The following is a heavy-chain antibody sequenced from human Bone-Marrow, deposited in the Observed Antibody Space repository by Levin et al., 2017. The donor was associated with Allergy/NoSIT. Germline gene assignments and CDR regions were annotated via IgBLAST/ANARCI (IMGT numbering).Heavy chain of an antibody. V-gene: IGHV4-34*01. Sequence: SETLSLTCAVYGGSFSGYYWSWIRQPPGKGLEWIGEINHSGSTNYNPSLKSRVTISVDTSKNQFSLKLSSVTAADTAVYYCARFGDWGVAPKYYYYYYYMDVWGKGTTVTVSS. J-gene: IGHJ6*03. CDR2: INHSGST. CDR1: GGSFSGYY. CDR3: ARFGDWGVAPKYYYYYYYMDV. D-gene: IGHD3-3*01.